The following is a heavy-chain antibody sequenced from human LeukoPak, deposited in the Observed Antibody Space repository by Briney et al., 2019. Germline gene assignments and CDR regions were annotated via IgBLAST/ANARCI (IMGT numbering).Heavy chain of an antibody. V-gene: IGHV4-4*02. CDR1: GGSISSSNW. CDR2: IYHSGST. D-gene: IGHD5-18*01. J-gene: IGHJ3*02. Sequence: SETLSLTCAVSGGSISSSNWWSWVRQPPGKGLEWIGEIYHSGSTNYNPSLKSRVTISVDKSKNQFSLKLSSVTAADTAVYYCARDRYSYGSIHAFDIWGQGTMVTVSS. CDR3: ARDRYSYGSIHAFDI.